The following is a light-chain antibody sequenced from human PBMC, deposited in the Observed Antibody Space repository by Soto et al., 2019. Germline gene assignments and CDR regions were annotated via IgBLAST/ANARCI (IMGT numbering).Light chain of an antibody. J-gene: IGKJ4*01. V-gene: IGKV1-9*01. CDR2: AAS. CDR3: QQLNSYPLT. CDR1: QSISTS. Sequence: DIQLTQSPSFLSASVGDRVTITCRASQSISTSLAWYQQKPGKAPRLLIYAASTLQSGVPSRFSGSGSGTEFTLTISSLQPEDFATYYCQQLNSYPLTFAGGTKVEIE.